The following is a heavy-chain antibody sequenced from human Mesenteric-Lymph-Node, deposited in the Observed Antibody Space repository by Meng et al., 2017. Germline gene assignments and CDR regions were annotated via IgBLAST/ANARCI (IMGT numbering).Heavy chain of an antibody. CDR2: IDHRGNT. Sequence: VRIQQWGAGLLTPSETLSRSCAVYGGSFRDYYWTWIRHPPGKGLEWIGEIDHRGNTKYNPSLKSRVTISLDTSKKQFSLKVSSVTAADSAVYYCARRGPSGNFSPWSQGALVTVSS. D-gene: IGHD3-10*01. V-gene: IGHV4-34*01. CDR3: ARRGPSGNFSP. CDR1: GGSFRDYY. J-gene: IGHJ5*02.